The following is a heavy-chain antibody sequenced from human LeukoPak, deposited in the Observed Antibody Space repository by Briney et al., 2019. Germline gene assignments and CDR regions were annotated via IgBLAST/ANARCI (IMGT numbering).Heavy chain of an antibody. D-gene: IGHD3-10*01. CDR2: IYYSGST. CDR3: ARDRGYYASGTDRHFDY. J-gene: IGHJ4*02. Sequence: SETLSLACTVSGGSISSYYWSWIRQPPGKGLEWIGYIYYSGSTNYNPSLKSRVTVSVDTSKKQFSLKLSSVTAADTAVYYCARDRGYYASGTDRHFDYWGQGTLVTVSS. CDR1: GGSISSYY. V-gene: IGHV4-59*12.